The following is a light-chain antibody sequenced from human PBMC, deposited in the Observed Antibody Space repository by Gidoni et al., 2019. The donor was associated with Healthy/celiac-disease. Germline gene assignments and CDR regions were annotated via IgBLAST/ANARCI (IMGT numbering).Light chain of an antibody. CDR2: DVS. Sequence: QSALTQPRSVSESPGQSVTISCTGTSSDVGGYNYVSWSQQPPGKAPKLMIYDVSKRPSGVPDRFSGSKSGNTASLTISGLQAADEADYYCCSYAGSYTLVFGGGTKLTVL. V-gene: IGLV2-11*01. CDR3: CSYAGSYTLV. CDR1: SSDVGGYNY. J-gene: IGLJ2*01.